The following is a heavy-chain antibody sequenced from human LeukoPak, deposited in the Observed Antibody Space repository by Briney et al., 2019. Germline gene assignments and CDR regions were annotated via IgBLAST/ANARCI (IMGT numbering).Heavy chain of an antibody. Sequence: KPGGSLRRSCAASGFTFSNYAMRWVRQAPGEGLEWVSSISASGVSTYYADSVKGRFTISRDNSKNTLYLQMNSLRAEDTAVYYCAKDQQQTIPLADWGQGTLVTVS. J-gene: IGHJ4*02. CDR3: AKDQQQTIPLAD. CDR1: GFTFSNYA. D-gene: IGHD6-13*01. CDR2: ISASGVST. V-gene: IGHV3-23*01.